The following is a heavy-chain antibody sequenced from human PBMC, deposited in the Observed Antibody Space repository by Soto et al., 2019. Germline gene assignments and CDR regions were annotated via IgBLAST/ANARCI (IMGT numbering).Heavy chain of an antibody. J-gene: IGHJ4*02. D-gene: IGHD3-16*01. V-gene: IGHV3-74*01. CDR1: GFTFRSHW. CDR2: IKTDGSTT. Sequence: EVQLVESGGDLVQPGGSLRLSCAASGFTFRSHWMHWVRQGPGKGLVWVSRIKTDGSTTTYADSVKGRFTISRDNAKNRVYRRMNSLRVEDTAVYYCARVTPWGEAGPHCDYWGQGTLVIVSS. CDR3: ARVTPWGEAGPHCDY.